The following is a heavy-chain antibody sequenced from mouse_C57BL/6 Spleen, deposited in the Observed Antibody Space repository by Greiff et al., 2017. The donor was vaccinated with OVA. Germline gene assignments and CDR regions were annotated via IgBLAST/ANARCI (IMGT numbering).Heavy chain of an antibody. V-gene: IGHV1-50*01. CDR2: IDPSDRYT. D-gene: IGHD1-1*01. Sequence: VQLQQPGAELVKPGASVKLSCKASGYTFTSYWMQWVNQRPGQGLEWIGEIDPSDRYTNYNQKFKGKANLTVDTSSSTAYMQISSLTSEDSAVYYCATLITTGYFDYWGQGTTLTVSS. CDR3: ATLITTGYFDY. CDR1: GYTFTSYW. J-gene: IGHJ2*01.